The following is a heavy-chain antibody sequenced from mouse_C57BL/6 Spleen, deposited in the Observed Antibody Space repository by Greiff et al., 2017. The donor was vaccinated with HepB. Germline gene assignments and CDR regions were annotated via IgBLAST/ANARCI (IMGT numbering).Heavy chain of an antibody. CDR1: GFTFSNYW. J-gene: IGHJ4*01. Sequence: EVMLVESGGGLVQPGGSMKLSCVASGFTFSNYWMNWVRQSPEKGLEWVAQIRLKSDNYATHYAESVKGRFTISRDDSKSSVYLQMNNLRAEDTGIYYCTGEGTTVVDAMDYWGQGTSVTVSS. CDR2: IRLKSDNYAT. D-gene: IGHD1-1*01. V-gene: IGHV6-3*01. CDR3: TGEGTTVVDAMDY.